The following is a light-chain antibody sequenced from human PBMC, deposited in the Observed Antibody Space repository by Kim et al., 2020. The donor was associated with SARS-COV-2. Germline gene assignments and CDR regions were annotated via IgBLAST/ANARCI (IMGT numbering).Light chain of an antibody. Sequence: AIRMTQSPSSFSASTGDRVTISCRASQSINSNVAWYQQKPGKAPKLLTYAASTLQTGVPSRFSGSGSGTEFTLTISCLQSEDFATYYCQQYYSYPFTFGPGTKVDIK. CDR3: QQYYSYPFT. J-gene: IGKJ3*01. CDR2: AAS. CDR1: QSINSN. V-gene: IGKV1-8*01.